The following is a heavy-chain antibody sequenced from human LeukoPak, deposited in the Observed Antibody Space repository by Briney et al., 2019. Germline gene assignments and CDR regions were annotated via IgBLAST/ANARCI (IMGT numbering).Heavy chain of an antibody. CDR1: GFTFSSYW. Sequence: GGSLRLSCVASGFTFSSYWMSWVRQAPGKGLEWVANIKQDGSEKYYVDSVKGRFTISRDNAKNSLYLQMNSLRAEDTAVYYCAREGQVVPAFDYWGQGTLVTVSS. V-gene: IGHV3-7*05. CDR3: AREGQVVPAFDY. D-gene: IGHD2-21*02. CDR2: IKQDGSEK. J-gene: IGHJ4*02.